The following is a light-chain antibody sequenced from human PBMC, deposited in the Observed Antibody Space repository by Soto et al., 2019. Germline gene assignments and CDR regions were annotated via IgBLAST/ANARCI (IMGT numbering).Light chain of an antibody. Sequence: DIQMTQSPSTLSAAVGDRVTITCRASQSSSSWLAWYQHKPGKAPKLLIYDASSLESGVPSRFSGSGSGTEFTLTISSLQPDDFATYYCQQYNSYSRLTFGGGTQVEIK. CDR2: DAS. CDR1: QSSSSW. J-gene: IGKJ4*01. V-gene: IGKV1-5*01. CDR3: QQYNSYSRLT.